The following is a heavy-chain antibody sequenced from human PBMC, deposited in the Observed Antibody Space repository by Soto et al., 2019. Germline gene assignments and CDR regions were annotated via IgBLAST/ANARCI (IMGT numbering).Heavy chain of an antibody. CDR3: TTRRLAGGVGVIY. CDR2: IKSKTDGGTT. Sequence: GGSLRLSCAASGFTFSNAWMNWVRQAPGKGLEWVGRIKSKTDGGTTDYAAPVKGRFTISRDDSKNTLYLQMNSLKTEDTAVYYCTTRRLAGGVGVIYWGQGTLVTVSS. CDR1: GFTFSNAW. D-gene: IGHD3-3*01. V-gene: IGHV3-15*07. J-gene: IGHJ4*02.